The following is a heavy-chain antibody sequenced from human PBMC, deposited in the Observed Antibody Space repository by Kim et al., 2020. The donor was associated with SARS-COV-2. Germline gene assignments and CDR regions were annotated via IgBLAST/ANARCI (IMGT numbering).Heavy chain of an antibody. J-gene: IGHJ5*02. V-gene: IGHV4-39*01. CDR2: IHYTGST. Sequence: SETLSLTCTVSGGSISNNSYYWGWIRQPPGKGLEWIGTIHYTGSTYCNASLKSRVTISVDTSKNQFSLKLSSVTAADTAVYYCARYSSLSLYHYFDPWGEGTLVTVSS. CDR1: GGSISNNSYY. CDR3: ARYSSLSLYHYFDP. D-gene: IGHD3-16*02.